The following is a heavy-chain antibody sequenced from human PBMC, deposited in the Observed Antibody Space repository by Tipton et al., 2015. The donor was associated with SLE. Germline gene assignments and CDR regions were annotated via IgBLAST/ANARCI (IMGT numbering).Heavy chain of an antibody. CDR2: ISGSGGST. CDR3: AREELLSDAFDI. CDR1: GFTFSGYE. Sequence: SLRLSCAASGFTFSGYEMNWVRQAPGKGLEWVSAISGSGGSTYYADSVKGRFTISRDNSKNTLYLQMNSLRAEDTAVYYCAREELLSDAFDIWGQGTMVTVPS. D-gene: IGHD2-2*01. J-gene: IGHJ3*02. V-gene: IGHV3-23*01.